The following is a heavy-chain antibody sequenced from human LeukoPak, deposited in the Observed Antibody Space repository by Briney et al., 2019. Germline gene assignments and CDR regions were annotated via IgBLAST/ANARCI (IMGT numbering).Heavy chain of an antibody. CDR2: IKQDGSEK. CDR3: AREPYSGSYFGYYYYMDV. V-gene: IGHV3-7*01. J-gene: IGHJ6*03. Sequence: GGSLRLSCAASGFTFSSYWMSWVRQAPGKGLERVANIKQDGSEKYYVDSVKGRFTISRDNAKNSLYLKMNSLRAEDTAVYYCAREPYSGSYFGYYYYMDVWGKGTTVTVSS. D-gene: IGHD1-26*01. CDR1: GFTFSSYW.